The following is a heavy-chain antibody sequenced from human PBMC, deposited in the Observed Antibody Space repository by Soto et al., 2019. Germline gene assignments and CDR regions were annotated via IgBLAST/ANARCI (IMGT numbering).Heavy chain of an antibody. D-gene: IGHD3-22*01. Sequence: GGSLRLSCAASGFTFSSYWMHWVRQAPGQGLVWVSGINGDGETATYADSVKGRFTISRDNSKNTLYLQMNSLRAEDTAVYYCAKDTYYHDSSGYYVFDYWGQGTLVTVSS. CDR1: GFTFSSYW. J-gene: IGHJ4*02. CDR2: INGDGETA. V-gene: IGHV3-74*01. CDR3: AKDTYYHDSSGYYVFDY.